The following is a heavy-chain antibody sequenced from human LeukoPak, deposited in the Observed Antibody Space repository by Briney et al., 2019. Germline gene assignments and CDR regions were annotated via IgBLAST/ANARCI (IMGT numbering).Heavy chain of an antibody. CDR2: ISAYNGNT. J-gene: IGHJ5*02. CDR1: GYTFTSYG. D-gene: IGHD3-3*01. CDR3: ARWAGVVIITGWFDP. V-gene: IGHV1-18*01. Sequence: ASVKVSCKASGYTFTSYGISWVRQAPGQGLEWMGWISAYNGNTNYAQKLQGRVTMTTDPSTSTAYMELRSLRSDDPAVYYCARWAGVVIITGWFDPWGQGTLVTVSS.